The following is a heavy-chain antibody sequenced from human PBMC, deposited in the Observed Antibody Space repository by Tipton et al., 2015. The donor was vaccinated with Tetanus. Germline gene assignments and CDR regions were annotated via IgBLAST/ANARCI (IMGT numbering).Heavy chain of an antibody. D-gene: IGHD5-18*01. V-gene: IGHV4-61*01. CDR2: VYLSGSY. Sequence: LRLSCTVSGGSITSGTYYWSWIRQAPGRGLEWIGYVYLSGSYNYNPSLKSRVTISIDTSKIQFSLQLTSVTAADTAVYYCARGSRYGSGYVSYFDSWGQGMPVTVSS. CDR3: ARGSRYGSGYVSYFDS. CDR1: GGSITSGTYY. J-gene: IGHJ4*02.